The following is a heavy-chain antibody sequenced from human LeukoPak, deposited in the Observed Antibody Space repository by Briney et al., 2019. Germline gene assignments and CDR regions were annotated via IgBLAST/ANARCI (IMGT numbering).Heavy chain of an antibody. CDR3: ARSAYSSSWYGLFGGGLDY. J-gene: IGHJ4*02. CDR2: IYYSGST. CDR1: GGSISSSSYY. Sequence: PSETLSLTCTVTGGSISSSSYYWGWIRQPPGKGLEWIGSIYYSGSTYYNPSLKSRVTISVDTSKNQFSLKLSSVTAADTAVYYCARSAYSSSWYGLFGGGLDYWGQGTLVTVSS. V-gene: IGHV4-39*07. D-gene: IGHD6-13*01.